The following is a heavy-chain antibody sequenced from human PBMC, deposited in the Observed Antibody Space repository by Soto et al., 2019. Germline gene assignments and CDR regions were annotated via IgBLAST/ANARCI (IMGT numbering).Heavy chain of an antibody. V-gene: IGHV3-21*01. CDR3: VRSGTARLLRHSWFDT. CDR1: GFTFNTYD. J-gene: IGHJ5*02. D-gene: IGHD2-21*01. CDR2: ITTSSAYI. Sequence: EVQLVESGGGLVKPGGSLRLSCAASGFTFNTYDMNWVRQAPGKGLEWVSSITTSSAYIYYADSLKGRITISRDNAKNSLVLQMSSLRAEDTAVYYCVRSGTARLLRHSWFDTWGQGTRVTVSS.